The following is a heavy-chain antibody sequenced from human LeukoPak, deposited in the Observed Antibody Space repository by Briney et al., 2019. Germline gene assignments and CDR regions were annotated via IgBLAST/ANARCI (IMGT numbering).Heavy chain of an antibody. D-gene: IGHD3-9*01. CDR2: MRYDGSNK. Sequence: GGSLRLSCAASGFTFSTYGMHWVRQAPGKGLEWVAFMRYDGSNKYYADSVKGRFTISRDNSKNTLYLQMNSLGAEDTAVYYCAKLGRYFDWSPYYFDYWGQGTLVTVSS. CDR3: AKLGRYFDWSPYYFDY. J-gene: IGHJ4*02. CDR1: GFTFSTYG. V-gene: IGHV3-30*02.